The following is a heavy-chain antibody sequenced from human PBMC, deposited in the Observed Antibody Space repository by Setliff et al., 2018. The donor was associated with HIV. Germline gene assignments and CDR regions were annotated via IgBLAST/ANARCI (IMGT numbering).Heavy chain of an antibody. CDR1: GGSIINNF. Sequence: SETLSLTCTVSGGSIINNFWGWIRLPPGKGLEYIGYIYYSGNTDYNPSLKSRVTISVDTSRNQFSLKLSSVTAADTAVYYCARSPGVDTNMAFDYWGQGMLVTVSS. J-gene: IGHJ4*02. CDR2: IYYSGNT. D-gene: IGHD5-18*01. CDR3: ARSPGVDTNMAFDY. V-gene: IGHV4-59*01.